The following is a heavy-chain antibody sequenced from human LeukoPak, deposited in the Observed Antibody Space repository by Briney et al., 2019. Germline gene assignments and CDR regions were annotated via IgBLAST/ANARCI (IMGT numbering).Heavy chain of an antibody. CDR2: SSGSGTHT. CDR3: AKYGGRRRD. Sequence: GGSLRFSCAASGFIFKNYAMAWVRQPPGKGLEWVSVSSGSGTHTYYAASVKGRFTISRDNSKNTLYLQMNSLRAEDTAVYYCAKYGGRRRDWGQGTLVTVSS. CDR1: GFIFKNYA. J-gene: IGHJ4*02. V-gene: IGHV3-23*01. D-gene: IGHD3-16*01.